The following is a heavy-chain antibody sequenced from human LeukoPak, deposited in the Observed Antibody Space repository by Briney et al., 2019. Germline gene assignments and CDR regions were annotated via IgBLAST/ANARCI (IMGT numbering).Heavy chain of an antibody. D-gene: IGHD3-3*01. Sequence: SETLSLTCTVSGGSISSYYWSWIRQPPGKGLEWSGYIYYSWSTNYNPSLKSRVTISVDTSKNQFSLKLSSVTAADTAVYYCARDQTPYDFWSGYLDYWGQGTLVTVSS. CDR2: IYYSWST. CDR1: GGSISSYY. V-gene: IGHV4-59*01. CDR3: ARDQTPYDFWSGYLDY. J-gene: IGHJ4*02.